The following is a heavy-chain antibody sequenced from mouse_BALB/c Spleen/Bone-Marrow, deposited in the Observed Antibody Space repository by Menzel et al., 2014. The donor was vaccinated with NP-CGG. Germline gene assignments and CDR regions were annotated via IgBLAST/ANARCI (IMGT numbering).Heavy chain of an antibody. J-gene: IGHJ4*01. D-gene: IGHD2-1*01. CDR1: GYTFTRYW. V-gene: IGHV1-7*01. Sequence: VQLQESGAELAKPGASVKMSCKASGYTFTRYWMHWVKQRPGQGLEWIGYVNPSTGDTEYNQKFKDKATLTADMSSSTAYMQLSSLTSEDSAVYYCARGNYEAMDSWGQGTSVTVSS. CDR2: VNPSTGDT. CDR3: ARGNYEAMDS.